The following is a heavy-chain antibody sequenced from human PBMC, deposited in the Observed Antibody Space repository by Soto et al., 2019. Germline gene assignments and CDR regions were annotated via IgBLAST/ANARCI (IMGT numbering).Heavy chain of an antibody. J-gene: IGHJ5*02. CDR1: GGSISSYY. CDR3: ARDSYSSSWYRREEWFDP. V-gene: IGHV4-59*01. Sequence: SETLSLTCTVSGGSISSYYWSWIRQPPGKGLKWIGYIYYSGSTNYNPSLKSRVTISVDTSKNQFSLKLSSVTAADTAVYYCARDSYSSSWYRREEWFDPWGQGTLVTVS. CDR2: IYYSGST. D-gene: IGHD6-13*01.